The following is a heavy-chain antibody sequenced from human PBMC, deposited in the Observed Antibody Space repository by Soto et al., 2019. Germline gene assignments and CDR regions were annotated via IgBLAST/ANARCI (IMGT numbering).Heavy chain of an antibody. CDR2: IIPIFGTA. Sequence: SVKVSCKASGGTFSSYAISWVRQAPGQGLEWMGGIIPIFGTANYAQKFQGRVTITADESTSTAYMELSSLRSEDTAVYYCARDPPYYDILTGYYPPGWPPRNHYYYGMDVWGQGTTVTVSS. D-gene: IGHD3-9*01. V-gene: IGHV1-69*13. J-gene: IGHJ6*02. CDR1: GGTFSSYA. CDR3: ARDPPYYDILTGYYPPGWPPRNHYYYGMDV.